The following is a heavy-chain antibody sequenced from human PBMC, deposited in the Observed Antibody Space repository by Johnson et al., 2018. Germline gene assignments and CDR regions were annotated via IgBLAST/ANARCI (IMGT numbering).Heavy chain of an antibody. CDR3: AREISSSSWYGGGDAFDI. V-gene: IGHV1-2*02. CDR2: INPNSGGT. CDR1: GYTFTSYY. J-gene: IGHJ3*02. Sequence: QVQLVQSGAEVKKPGASVKVSCKASGYTFTSYYMHWVRQAPGQGLEWMGWINPNSGGTNYAQKFQGRVTMTRETSISTAYMELGRLRSDDTAVYYCAREISSSSWYGGGDAFDIWGQGTMVTVSS. D-gene: IGHD6-13*01.